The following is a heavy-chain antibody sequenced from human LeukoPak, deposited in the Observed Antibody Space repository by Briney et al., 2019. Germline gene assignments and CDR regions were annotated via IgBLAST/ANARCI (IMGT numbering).Heavy chain of an antibody. V-gene: IGHV5-51*01. CDR2: IYPGDSDT. CDR3: ARLYDSSGYYYGAFRY. Sequence: GESLKISCKGSGYSLTSEWIGWVREMPGKGLEWMGIIYPGDSDTRYSPSCQGQVTISADKSISTAYLQWSSLKASDTAMYYCARLYDSSGYYYGAFRYWGQGTLVTVSS. J-gene: IGHJ4*02. CDR1: GYSLTSEW. D-gene: IGHD3-22*01.